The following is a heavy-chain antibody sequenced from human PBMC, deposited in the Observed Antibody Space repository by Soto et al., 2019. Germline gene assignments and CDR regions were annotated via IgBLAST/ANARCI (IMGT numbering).Heavy chain of an antibody. Sequence: SETLSLTCAVYGGSFSGYYWSWIRQPPGKGLEWIGEINHSGSTNYNPSLKSRVTISVDTSKNQFSLKLNSVTAADTAVYYCAREDRAHDLPFDPWGQGILVTVPS. CDR2: INHSGST. V-gene: IGHV4-34*01. J-gene: IGHJ5*02. CDR3: AREDRAHDLPFDP. D-gene: IGHD5-18*01. CDR1: GGSFSGYY.